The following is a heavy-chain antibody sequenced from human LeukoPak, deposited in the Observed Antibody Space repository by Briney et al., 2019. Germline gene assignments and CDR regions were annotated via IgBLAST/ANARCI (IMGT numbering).Heavy chain of an antibody. CDR1: GGSFSGYY. J-gene: IGHJ5*02. CDR3: ARDEFGCGGGSCYSFFDP. CDR2: IYTSGST. Sequence: SETLSLTCAVYGGSFSGYYWSWIRQPAGKGLEWIGRIYTSGSTNYNPSLKSRVTMSVDTSKNHFSLKLSSVTAADTAVYYCARDEFGCGGGSCYSFFDPWGQGTLVTVSS. D-gene: IGHD2-15*01. V-gene: IGHV4-4*07.